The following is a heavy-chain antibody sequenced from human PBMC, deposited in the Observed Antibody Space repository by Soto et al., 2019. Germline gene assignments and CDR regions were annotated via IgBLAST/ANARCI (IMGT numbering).Heavy chain of an antibody. CDR3: AAGPLDSSFN. J-gene: IGHJ1*01. V-gene: IGHV1-58*02. CDR2: IVVGSGNT. CDR1: GFIFTSFA. Sequence: GASMQVSRKASGFIFTSFAMQWVRQARGQRLEWIGWIVVGSGNTNYAQKFQERVTITRDMSTSTAYMELSSLRSEDTAVYYCAAGPLDSSFNWG. D-gene: IGHD6-6*01.